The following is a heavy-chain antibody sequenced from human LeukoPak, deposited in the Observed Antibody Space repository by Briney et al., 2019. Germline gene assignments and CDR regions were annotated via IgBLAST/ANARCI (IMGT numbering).Heavy chain of an antibody. J-gene: IGHJ4*02. D-gene: IGHD4-17*01. Sequence: GGSLRLSCAASGFTVSSNYMSWVRQAPGKGLEWVSVIYSGGCTYYADSVKGRFTISRDNSKNTLYLQMNSLRAEDTAVYYCARVPTTVTTVYFDYWGQGTLVTVSS. CDR2: IYSGGCT. CDR3: ARVPTTVTTVYFDY. V-gene: IGHV3-53*01. CDR1: GFTVSSNY.